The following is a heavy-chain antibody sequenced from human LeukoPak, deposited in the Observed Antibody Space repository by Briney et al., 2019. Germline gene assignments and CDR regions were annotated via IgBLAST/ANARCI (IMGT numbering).Heavy chain of an antibody. CDR2: IYPDDSDT. Sequence: GESLKISCKGSGYSFSSYWIGWVRQMPGKGLEWIGIIYPDDSDTRYSPSFQGQVTISADRSISTAYLQWSSLKASDSAIYYCASHRKDIGFDSWGQGTLVTVSS. D-gene: IGHD2-15*01. V-gene: IGHV5-51*01. CDR1: GYSFSSYW. J-gene: IGHJ4*02. CDR3: ASHRKDIGFDS.